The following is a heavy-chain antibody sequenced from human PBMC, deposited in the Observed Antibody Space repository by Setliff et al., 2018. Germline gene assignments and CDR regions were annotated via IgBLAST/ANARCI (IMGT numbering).Heavy chain of an antibody. V-gene: IGHV1-18*01. D-gene: IGHD5-18*01. Sequence: ASVKVSCKASGYTFRNYAFARVRQAPGQGLEWVGWISVYNGDTNYAQKFQGRVTLTTDTSTSTAYMELRSLTSDDSAFYYCARAPSVELVTIRTNSWFTYWGQGTLVTSPQ. CDR1: GYTFRNYA. J-gene: IGHJ4*02. CDR3: ARAPSVELVTIRTNSWFTY. CDR2: ISVYNGDT.